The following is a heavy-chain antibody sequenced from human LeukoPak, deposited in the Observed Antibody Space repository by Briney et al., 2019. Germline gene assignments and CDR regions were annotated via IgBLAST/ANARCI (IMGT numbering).Heavy chain of an antibody. Sequence: AGSLTLSCVASGFTFSSSGINWVRQAPPKGLQWVSSIASNNVIYYADSVKGRFNTSRDNLKNSVDLQMNSLRREDTAIYYCARDGGSGSFESEYYFDSWGQGTLVTVSS. V-gene: IGHV3-21*04. J-gene: IGHJ4*02. CDR1: GFTFSSSG. D-gene: IGHD1-26*01. CDR3: ARDGGSGSFESEYYFDS. CDR2: IASNNVI.